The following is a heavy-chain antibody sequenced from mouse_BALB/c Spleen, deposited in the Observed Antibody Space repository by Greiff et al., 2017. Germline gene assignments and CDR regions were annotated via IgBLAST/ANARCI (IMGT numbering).Heavy chain of an antibody. CDR3: VLSSTWFAY. D-gene: IGHD1-1*02. V-gene: IGHV1-5*01. CDR1: GYSFTSYW. J-gene: IGHJ3*01. Sequence: EVQLQQSGTVLARPGASVKMSCKASGYSFTSYWVHWVKQRPGQGLEWIGAIYPGNSDTSYNQKFKGKAKLTAVTSASTAYMELSSLTNEDSAVYYCVLSSTWFAYWGQGTLVTVSA. CDR2: IYPGNSDT.